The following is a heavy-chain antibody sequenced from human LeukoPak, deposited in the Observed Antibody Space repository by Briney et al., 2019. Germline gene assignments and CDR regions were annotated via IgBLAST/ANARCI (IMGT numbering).Heavy chain of an antibody. D-gene: IGHD3-10*01. V-gene: IGHV3-23*01. CDR3: AKDRGVTKNWFDP. J-gene: IGHJ5*02. CDR1: GFTFRRYA. Sequence: GGSLRLFCTASGFTFRRYAMGWVRQAPGKGLEWVSSIRARGYGDGAYYADSVKCRFAISRDDAKHTVFLQMNSLRAEHTAVYYCAKDRGVTKNWFDPWGQGTLLTVSP. CDR2: IRARGYGDGA.